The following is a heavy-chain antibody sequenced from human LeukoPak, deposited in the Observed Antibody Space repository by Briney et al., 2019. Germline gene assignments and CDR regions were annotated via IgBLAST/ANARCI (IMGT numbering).Heavy chain of an antibody. CDR1: GFTFSSYW. D-gene: IGHD6-13*01. V-gene: IGHV3-7*01. CDR3: ARDQSSSWKYYYYYMDV. Sequence: GGSLRLSCAASGFTFSSYWMSWVRQAPGKGLEWVANIKPDGSEKYYVDSVKGRFTISRDNAKNSLYLQMNSLRAEDTAVYYCARDQSSSWKYYYYYMDVWGKGTTVTVSS. CDR2: IKPDGSEK. J-gene: IGHJ6*03.